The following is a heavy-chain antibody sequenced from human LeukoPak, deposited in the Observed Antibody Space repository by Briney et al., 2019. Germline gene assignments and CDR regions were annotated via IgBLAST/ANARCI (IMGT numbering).Heavy chain of an antibody. V-gene: IGHV3-23*01. Sequence: GGSLRLSCAASGFTFSSYAMSWVRQAPGKGLEWVSAISGSGGSTYYADSVKGRFTISRDNSKNTLYLQMNSLRAEDTAVYYCARPFYYDSSGYGDHWGQGSLVTVSS. D-gene: IGHD3-22*01. J-gene: IGHJ5*02. CDR2: ISGSGGST. CDR3: ARPFYYDSSGYGDH. CDR1: GFTFSSYA.